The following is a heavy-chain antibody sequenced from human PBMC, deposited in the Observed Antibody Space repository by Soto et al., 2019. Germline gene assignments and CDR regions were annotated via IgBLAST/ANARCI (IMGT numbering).Heavy chain of an antibody. CDR2: IIPIFGTA. CDR3: ARDLYYYDSSGYHYYYGMDV. D-gene: IGHD3-22*01. J-gene: IGHJ6*02. CDR1: GGTFSSYA. Sequence: QVQLVQSGAEVKKPGSSVKVSCKASGGTFSSYAISWVRQAPGQGLEWMGGIIPIFGTANYAQKFQGRVTITADESTSTAYMELSSLRSEVTAVYYCARDLYYYDSSGYHYYYGMDVWGQGTTVTVSS. V-gene: IGHV1-69*01.